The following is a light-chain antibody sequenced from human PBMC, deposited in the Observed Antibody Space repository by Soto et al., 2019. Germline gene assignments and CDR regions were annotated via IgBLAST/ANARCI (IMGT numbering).Light chain of an antibody. CDR1: QSVSSS. Sequence: EIVLTQSPGTLSLSPGERATLSCRASQSVSSSLAWYQQRPGQPPRLLIYGASTRAAGIPPRFTGSGSGTDFTLTISRLEPEDFAVYYCQQYGSSLFSFGPGTKVDIK. CDR2: GAS. V-gene: IGKV3-20*01. J-gene: IGKJ3*01. CDR3: QQYGSSLFS.